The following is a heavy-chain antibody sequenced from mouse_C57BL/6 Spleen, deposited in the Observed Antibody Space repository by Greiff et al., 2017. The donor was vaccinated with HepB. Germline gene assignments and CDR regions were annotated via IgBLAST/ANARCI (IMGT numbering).Heavy chain of an antibody. V-gene: IGHV1-4*01. Sequence: VKLVESGAELARPGASVKMSCKASGYTFTSYTMHWVKQRPGQGLEWIGYINPSSGYTKYNQKFKDKATLTADKSSSTAYMQLSSLTSEDSAVYYCARQGLPFAYWGQGTLVTVSA. J-gene: IGHJ3*01. CDR1: GYTFTSYT. CDR3: ARQGLPFAY. CDR2: INPSSGYT. D-gene: IGHD2-2*01.